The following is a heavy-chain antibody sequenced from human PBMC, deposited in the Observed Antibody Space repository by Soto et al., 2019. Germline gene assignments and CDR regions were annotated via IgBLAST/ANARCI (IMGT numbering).Heavy chain of an antibody. V-gene: IGHV1-46*01. Sequence: WASVKVSCKAFGYTFSNYYLHWVRQAPGQGLEWMGVTTPNGGRTRYEQKFQGRVTMTSDTSTSTVYMELSSLRSEDTALYYCARYSYDSSGYLQRGYFDYWGQGTLVTVSS. D-gene: IGHD3-22*01. CDR1: GYTFSNYY. CDR2: TTPNGGRT. J-gene: IGHJ4*02. CDR3: ARYSYDSSGYLQRGYFDY.